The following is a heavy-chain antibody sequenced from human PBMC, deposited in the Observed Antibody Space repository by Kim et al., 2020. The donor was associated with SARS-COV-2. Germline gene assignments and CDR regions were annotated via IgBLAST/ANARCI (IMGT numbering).Heavy chain of an antibody. J-gene: IGHJ6*02. V-gene: IGHV4-61*02. CDR1: GGSISSGSYY. Sequence: SETLSLTCTVSGGSISSGSYYWSWIRQPAGKGLEWIGRIYTSGSTNYNPSLKSRVTISVDTSKNQFSLKLSSVTAADTAVYYCARMCGSYGPLYYYYYGMDVWGQGTTVTVSS. D-gene: IGHD1-26*01. CDR3: ARMCGSYGPLYYYYYGMDV. CDR2: IYTSGST.